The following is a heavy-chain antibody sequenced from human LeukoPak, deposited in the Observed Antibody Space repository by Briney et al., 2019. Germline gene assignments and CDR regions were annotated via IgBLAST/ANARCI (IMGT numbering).Heavy chain of an antibody. CDR2: IRGSDGST. Sequence: PGGSLRLSCAASGFTFSTYAMSWVRQAPGKGLEWVSSIRGSDGSTYYVDSVKGRFAISRDNSKNTLYLQMNSLRAEDTAVYYCAKDVYGDYGGLDYWGQGTLVTVSS. CDR1: GFTFSTYA. D-gene: IGHD4-17*01. J-gene: IGHJ4*02. CDR3: AKDVYGDYGGLDY. V-gene: IGHV3-23*01.